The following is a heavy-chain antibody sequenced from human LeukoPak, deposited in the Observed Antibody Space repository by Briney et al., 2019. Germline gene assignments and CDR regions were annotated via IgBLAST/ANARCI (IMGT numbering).Heavy chain of an antibody. J-gene: IGHJ4*02. CDR2: INHSGST. CDR3: ARHAYSNYYFDY. V-gene: IGHV4-34*01. Sequence: SETLSLTCAVYGGSFSGYYWSWIRQPPGKGLEWIGEINHSGSTNYNPSLKSRVTISVDTSKNQSSLKLSSVTAADTAVYYCARHAYSNYYFDYWGQGTLVTVSS. D-gene: IGHD4-11*01. CDR1: GGSFSGYY.